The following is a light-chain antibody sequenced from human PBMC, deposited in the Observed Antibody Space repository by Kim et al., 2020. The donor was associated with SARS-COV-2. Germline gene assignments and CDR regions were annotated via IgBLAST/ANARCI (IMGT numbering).Light chain of an antibody. Sequence: GQSITNSCTGTSSDVGGSKYVSWYQHNPGTSPKLMIYDVSARPSGVSDRFSGSKSGNTASLTISGLQAEDDADYYCSSFSSSNTYVFGSGTKVTVL. CDR1: SSDVGGSKY. V-gene: IGLV2-14*03. CDR2: DVS. J-gene: IGLJ1*01. CDR3: SSFSSSNTYV.